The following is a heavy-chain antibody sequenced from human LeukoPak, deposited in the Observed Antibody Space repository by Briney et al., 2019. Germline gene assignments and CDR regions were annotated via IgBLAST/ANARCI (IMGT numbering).Heavy chain of an antibody. CDR3: AKDTVASSFDH. CDR1: GFTVSTYW. CDR2: INSDGSST. D-gene: IGHD5-12*01. V-gene: IGHV3-74*01. Sequence: QPGGSLRLSCAASGFTVSTYWMHWVRQAPGKGLVWVSRINSDGSSTSYADSVKGRFSISRDRATNTVHLQMNSLRAEDTAVYYCAKDTVASSFDHWGQGTLVTVSS. J-gene: IGHJ4*02.